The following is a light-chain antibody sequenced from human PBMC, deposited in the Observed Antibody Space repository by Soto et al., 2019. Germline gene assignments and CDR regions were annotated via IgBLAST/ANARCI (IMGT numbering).Light chain of an antibody. J-gene: IGKJ1*01. Sequence: EIVLTQSPGTLSLSPGERATPSCGASQSVTSNYLAWYQQKPGQAPRLLIFGASIRVTGIPDRLIGSGSGTDFTLTISRLEPEDFAVYYCQHYVTSLTTFGQGTKVDIK. CDR1: QSVTSNY. CDR3: QHYVTSLTT. V-gene: IGKV3-20*01. CDR2: GAS.